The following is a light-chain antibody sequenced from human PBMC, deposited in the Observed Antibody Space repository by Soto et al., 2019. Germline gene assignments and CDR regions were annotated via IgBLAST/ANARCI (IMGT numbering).Light chain of an antibody. CDR3: QQYGSSHT. V-gene: IGKV3-20*01. CDR1: PSVSSSY. J-gene: IGKJ2*01. Sequence: EVVLTQSPGTLSLSPGERAALSCRASPSVSSSYLAWYQQKPGQAPRLLIYGASNRTTGIPDRFSSSGCGTDFTLTISRLEPEYFSVYYCQQYGSSHTFGQGTKLEIK. CDR2: GAS.